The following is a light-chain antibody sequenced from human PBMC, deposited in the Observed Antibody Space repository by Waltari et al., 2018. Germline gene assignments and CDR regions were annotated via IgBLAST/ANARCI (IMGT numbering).Light chain of an antibody. V-gene: IGLV2-14*03. Sequence: QSALTQPASVSGSPGQSLTISCTGTSSDVGDYNYVSWYQRHPGKAPKLIIFDVSNRPSGVSNRFSGSKSGDTASLTISGLQAEDEADYYCSSYTSSSTYVVFGGGTKLTVL. J-gene: IGLJ2*01. CDR3: SSYTSSSTYVV. CDR2: DVS. CDR1: SSDVGDYNY.